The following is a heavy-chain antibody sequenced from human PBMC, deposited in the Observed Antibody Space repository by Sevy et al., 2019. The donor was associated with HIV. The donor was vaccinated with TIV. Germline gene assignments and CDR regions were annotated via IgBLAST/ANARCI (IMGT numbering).Heavy chain of an antibody. V-gene: IGHV3-23*01. CDR1: GFTFNKYA. CDR3: ARHVDSLNVRMFYGMDV. CDR2: LSGSGSST. Sequence: GGSLRLSCEASGFTFNKYAMSWVRQAPGKGLEWVSSLSGSGSSTYYADSVRVRFTISRDNSRNTLYLEVDSLRVEDTGVYYCARHVDSLNVRMFYGMDVWGQGTTVTVSS. J-gene: IGHJ6*02. D-gene: IGHD5-12*01.